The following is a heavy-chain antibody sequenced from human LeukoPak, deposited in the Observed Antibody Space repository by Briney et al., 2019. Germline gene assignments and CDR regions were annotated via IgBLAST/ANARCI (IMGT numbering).Heavy chain of an antibody. D-gene: IGHD2-2*01. CDR3: ARHNPPPTGFCSGTSCFMSGSQYFYMDV. CDR2: INHSGST. V-gene: IGHV4-34*01. CDR1: GGSFSGYY. J-gene: IGHJ6*03. Sequence: PSETLSLTCAVYGGSFSGYYCSWIRQPPGKGLEWIGEINHSGSTNYNPSLKSLVTISVDTSKNQLSLNLRFVTATATAVYQCARHNPPPTGFCSGTSCFMSGSQYFYMDVWGKGTSVTVSS.